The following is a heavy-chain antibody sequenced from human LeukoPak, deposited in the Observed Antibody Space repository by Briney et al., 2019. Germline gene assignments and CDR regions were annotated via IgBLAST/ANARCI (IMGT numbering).Heavy chain of an antibody. CDR3: ASGYYFDY. V-gene: IGHV4-34*01. Sequence: PETLSLTCTVSGGSISSYYWSWIRQPPGKGLEWIGEINHSGSTNYNPSLKSRVTISVDTSKNQFSLKLSSVTAADTAVYYCASGYYFDYWGQGTLVTVSS. J-gene: IGHJ4*02. CDR2: INHSGST. CDR1: GGSISSYY.